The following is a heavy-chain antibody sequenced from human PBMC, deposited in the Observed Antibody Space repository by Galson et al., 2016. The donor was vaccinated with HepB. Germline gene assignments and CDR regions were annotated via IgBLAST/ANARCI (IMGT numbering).Heavy chain of an antibody. CDR3: ASAPTLGY. CDR2: IYSGGST. J-gene: IGHJ4*02. D-gene: IGHD3-16*01. V-gene: IGHV3-53*01. Sequence: SLRLSCAASGFSVSSNYMSWVRQAPGKGLEGVSVIYSGGSTRYADSVKGRFTLSRNTSKNTLYLQMNSLRAEDTAVYYCASAPTLGYWGQGTLVTVSS. CDR1: GFSVSSNY.